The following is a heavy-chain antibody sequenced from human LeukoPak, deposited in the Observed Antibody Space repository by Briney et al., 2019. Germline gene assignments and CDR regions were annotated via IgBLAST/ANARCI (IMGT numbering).Heavy chain of an antibody. V-gene: IGHV4-30-2*01. CDR1: GGSISSGGYS. CDR3: ARDSVTAMRGFDY. Sequence: TSETLSLTCAVSGGSISSGGYSWSWIRQPPGKGLEWIGYIYHSGSTYYNPSLRSRVTISVDRSKNQFSLKPSSVTAADTAVYYCARDSVTAMRGFDYWGQGTLVTVSS. J-gene: IGHJ4*02. CDR2: IYHSGST. D-gene: IGHD5-18*01.